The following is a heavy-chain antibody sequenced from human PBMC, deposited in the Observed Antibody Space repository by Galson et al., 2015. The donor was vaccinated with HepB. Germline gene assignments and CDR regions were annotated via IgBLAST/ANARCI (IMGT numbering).Heavy chain of an antibody. V-gene: IGHV3-23*01. CDR3: AKGRPERPPEHRGFDP. J-gene: IGHJ5*02. D-gene: IGHD1-1*01. CDR2: IGVNDGSI. CDR1: GFTFSSYA. Sequence: SLRLSCAASGFTFSSYAMNWVRQAPGKGLEWVSGIGVNDGSIYYANSVKGRFTISRDNSKNTLYLQVNSLRVEDTAIYYCAKGRPERPPEHRGFDPWGQGTLVTVSS.